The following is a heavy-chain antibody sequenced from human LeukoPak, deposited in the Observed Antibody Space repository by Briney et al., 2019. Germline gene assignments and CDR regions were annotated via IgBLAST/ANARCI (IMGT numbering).Heavy chain of an antibody. J-gene: IGHJ6*02. D-gene: IGHD3-3*01. CDR2: ISAYNGNT. V-gene: IGHV1-18*01. Sequence: ASVKVSCKASGYTFTSYGISWVRQAPGQGLEWMGWISAYNGNTNYAQKLQGRVTMTTDTSTSTAYMELRSLRSDDTAVYYCATPLPGPDLVGVDYYYYYALDVWGQGTTVSVSS. CDR1: GYTFTSYG. CDR3: ATPLPGPDLVGVDYYYYYALDV.